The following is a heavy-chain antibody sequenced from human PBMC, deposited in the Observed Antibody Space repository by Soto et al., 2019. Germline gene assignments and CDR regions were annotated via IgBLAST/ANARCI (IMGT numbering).Heavy chain of an antibody. Sequence: QVQLQESGPGLVKPSGTLSLTCDVSGGSISSSNWWTWVRQPPGKGLEWIGEISHTGSTNYNPSLTSRLHISVDKSKIQFSLKLSSVTAADTAVYYCAREFYGSGSYIDYWGQGTPVTVSS. V-gene: IGHV4-4*02. CDR3: AREFYGSGSYIDY. CDR1: GGSISSSNW. CDR2: ISHTGST. J-gene: IGHJ4*02. D-gene: IGHD3-10*01.